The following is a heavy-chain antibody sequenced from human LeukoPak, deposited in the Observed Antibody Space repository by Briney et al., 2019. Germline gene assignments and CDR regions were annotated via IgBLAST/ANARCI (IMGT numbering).Heavy chain of an antibody. CDR3: ARDSLTIAALNWFDP. Sequence: PGGSLRLSCAASGFTFSSYWMHWVRQAPGKGLVWVLRINSDGSSTSYADSVKGRFTISRDNAKNTLYPQMNSLRAEDTAVYYCARDSLTIAALNWFDPWGQGTLVTVSS. CDR2: INSDGSST. D-gene: IGHD6-6*01. V-gene: IGHV3-74*01. CDR1: GFTFSSYW. J-gene: IGHJ5*02.